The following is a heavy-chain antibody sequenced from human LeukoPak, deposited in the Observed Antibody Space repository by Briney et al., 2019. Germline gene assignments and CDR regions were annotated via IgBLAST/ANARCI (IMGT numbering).Heavy chain of an antibody. CDR1: GGTFSIYA. V-gene: IGHV1-69*04. CDR3: ARFDSSGYIDY. CDR2: IIPILGIA. Sequence: EASVKVSCKASGGTFSIYAISWVRQAPGQGLEWMGRIIPILGIANYAQKFQGRVTITADKSTSTAYMELSSLRSEDTAVYYCARFDSSGYIDYWGQGTLVTVSS. D-gene: IGHD3-22*01. J-gene: IGHJ4*02.